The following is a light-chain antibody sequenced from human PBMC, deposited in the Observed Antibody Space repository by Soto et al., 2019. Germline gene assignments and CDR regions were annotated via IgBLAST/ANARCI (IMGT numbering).Light chain of an antibody. CDR3: AACDDSLNGRGV. CDR1: SSNIGSNT. CDR2: SNN. J-gene: IGLJ3*02. Sequence: QSVLTQPPSASGTPGQRVTISCSGSSSNIGSNTVNWYQQLPGTAPKLLIYSNNQRPPGVPARCSGCRSGTSSALPVSGLQSADEGDYYCAACDDSLNGRGVFGGGTKLTVL. V-gene: IGLV1-44*01.